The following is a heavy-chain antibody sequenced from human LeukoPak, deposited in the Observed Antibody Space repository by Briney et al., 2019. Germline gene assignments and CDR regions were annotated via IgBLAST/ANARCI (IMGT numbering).Heavy chain of an antibody. Sequence: GGSLRLSCAASGFTFDDYAMHWVRQAPGKGLEWVSGISWNSGSIGYADSVKGRFTISRDNAKNSLYLQMNSLRAEDTALYYCAKDGYDSSLGYFDYWGRGTLVTVSS. CDR3: AKDGYDSSLGYFDY. CDR1: GFTFDDYA. V-gene: IGHV3-9*01. J-gene: IGHJ4*02. D-gene: IGHD3-22*01. CDR2: ISWNSGSI.